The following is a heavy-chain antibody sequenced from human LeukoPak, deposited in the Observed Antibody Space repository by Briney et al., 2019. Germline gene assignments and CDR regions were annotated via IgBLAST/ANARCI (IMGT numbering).Heavy chain of an antibody. D-gene: IGHD3-22*01. V-gene: IGHV3-23*01. CDR1: GFTFSSYA. CDR3: AKGRYDSSGPANTFDY. J-gene: IGHJ4*02. Sequence: EGSLRLSCAASGFTFSSYAMSWVRQAPGKGLEWVSGISGSGGSTYYADSVKGQFTISRDNSKNTLYLQMNNLRAEDTALYYCAKGRYDSSGPANTFDYWGQGTLVTVSS. CDR2: ISGSGGST.